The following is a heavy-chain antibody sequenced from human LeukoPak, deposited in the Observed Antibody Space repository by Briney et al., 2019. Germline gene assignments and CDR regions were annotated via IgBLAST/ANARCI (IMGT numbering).Heavy chain of an antibody. Sequence: QPGGSLRLSCEASGFTFSSSWMTWVRQVPGKGLEWVANIKEDGSEKYYVDSVKGRFTISRDNAKNSLYLQMNSLRAEDTAVYYCARDRRAHGYWGQGTLVTVSS. CDR1: GFTFSSSW. CDR2: IKEDGSEK. J-gene: IGHJ4*02. CDR3: ARDRRAHGY. V-gene: IGHV3-7*03.